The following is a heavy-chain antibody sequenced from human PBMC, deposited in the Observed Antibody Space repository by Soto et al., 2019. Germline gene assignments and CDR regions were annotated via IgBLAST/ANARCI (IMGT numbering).Heavy chain of an antibody. CDR2: IYYSGST. J-gene: IGHJ5*02. V-gene: IGHV4-30-4*08. CDR3: ARVGTDYDILTGYSPYNWFDP. CDR1: GGSISSYY. Sequence: SEILSLTCTVSGGSISSYYWSWIRQPPGKGLEWIGYIYYSGSTYHNPSLKSRVTISVDTSKNQFSLKLSSVTAADTAVYYCARVGTDYDILTGYSPYNWFDPWGQGTLVTVSS. D-gene: IGHD3-9*01.